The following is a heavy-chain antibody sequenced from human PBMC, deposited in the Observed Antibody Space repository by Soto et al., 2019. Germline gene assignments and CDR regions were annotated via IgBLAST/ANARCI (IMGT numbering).Heavy chain of an antibody. D-gene: IGHD1-26*01. CDR2: ISSNGGST. Sequence: PGGSLRLSCSASGFTFSSYAMHWVRQAPGKGLEYVSAISSNGGSTYYADSVKGRFTISRDNSKNTLYLQVNSLRTEDTAVYYCAKDPNPNSGSLNWFDPWGQGTLVTVSS. CDR1: GFTFSSYA. J-gene: IGHJ5*02. V-gene: IGHV3-64*04. CDR3: AKDPNPNSGSLNWFDP.